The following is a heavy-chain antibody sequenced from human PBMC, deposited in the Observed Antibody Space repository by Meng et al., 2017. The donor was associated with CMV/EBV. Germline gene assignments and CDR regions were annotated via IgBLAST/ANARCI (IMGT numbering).Heavy chain of an antibody. J-gene: IGHJ5*02. CDR2: ININSGGK. CDR1: EYTFNGYY. Sequence: KACEYTFNGYYSHWVRQAREQGLEWMEWININSGGKNDAKKFQGWVTMTRDTSISTAYMELSRLRSDDTAVYYCAREVDIYRRGWFDPWGQGTLVTVSS. V-gene: IGHV1-2*04. D-gene: IGHD5-12*01. CDR3: AREVDIYRRGWFDP.